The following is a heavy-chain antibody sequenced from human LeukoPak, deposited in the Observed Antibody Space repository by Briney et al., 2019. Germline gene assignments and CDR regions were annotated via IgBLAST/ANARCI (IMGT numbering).Heavy chain of an antibody. CDR1: GYTFTGYY. CDR3: ARAGTVEMTPLDY. D-gene: IGHD5-24*01. CDR2: INPNSGGT. V-gene: IGHV1-2*04. Sequence: GASVKVSCKASGYTFTGYYMHWARQAPGQGLEWMGWINPNSGGTNYAQKFQGWVTMTRDTSISTAYMELSRLRSDDTAVYYCARAGTVEMTPLDYWGQGTLVTVSS. J-gene: IGHJ4*02.